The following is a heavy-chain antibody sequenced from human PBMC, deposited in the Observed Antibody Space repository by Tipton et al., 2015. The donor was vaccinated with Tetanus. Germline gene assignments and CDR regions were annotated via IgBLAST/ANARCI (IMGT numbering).Heavy chain of an antibody. D-gene: IGHD5-24*01. CDR3: ARGITDGYNRRLDY. J-gene: IGHJ4*02. CDR1: RGPISSYY. Sequence: TLSLTCTVSRGPISSYYWSWIRQPAGKGLEWIGHISNGNPDYSPSLKNRVTLSVDLSKNEFSLKLRSVTAADTGVYYCARGITDGYNRRLDYWGQGLRVAVS. CDR2: ISNGNP. V-gene: IGHV4-4*07.